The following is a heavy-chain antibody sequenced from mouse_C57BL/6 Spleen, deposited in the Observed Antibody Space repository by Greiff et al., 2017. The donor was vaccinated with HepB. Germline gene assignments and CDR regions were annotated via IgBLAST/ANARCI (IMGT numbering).Heavy chain of an antibody. CDR1: GFTFSDYY. V-gene: IGHV5-16*01. Sequence: EVKLMESEGGLVQPGSSMKLSCTASGFTFSDYYMAWVRQVPEKGLEWVANINYDGSSTYYLDSLKSRFIISRDNAKNILYLQMSSLKSEDTATYYCARGGGGFYYYAMDYWGQGTSVTVSS. CDR3: ARGGGGFYYYAMDY. J-gene: IGHJ4*01. D-gene: IGHD1-1*02. CDR2: INYDGSST.